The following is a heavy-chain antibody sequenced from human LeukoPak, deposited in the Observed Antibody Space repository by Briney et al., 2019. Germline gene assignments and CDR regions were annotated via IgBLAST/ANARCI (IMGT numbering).Heavy chain of an antibody. CDR2: ISFSGTTS. CDR1: GITFSSYS. J-gene: IGHJ4*02. Sequence: GGSLRLSCAASGITFSSYSMSWVRQAPGKGLEWVSSISFSGTTSYYADSVKGRFTVSRDNSKNTLYLQMDGLRAEDTAVYYCARDPTELQLLSYYFDYWGQGTLVAVSS. D-gene: IGHD2-2*01. CDR3: ARDPTELQLLSYYFDY. V-gene: IGHV3-23*01.